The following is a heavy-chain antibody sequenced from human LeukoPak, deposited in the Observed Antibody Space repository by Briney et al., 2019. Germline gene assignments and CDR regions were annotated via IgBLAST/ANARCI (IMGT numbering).Heavy chain of an antibody. Sequence: PGGALRLSCAASGFTFSSYSMSWVRQAPGKGLEWVSSISSSSSYIYYADSVKGRFTISRDNAKNSLYLQMNSLRAEVTAVYYCARDSSGYYSPFDYWGQGTLVTVSS. V-gene: IGHV3-21*01. CDR2: ISSSSSYI. J-gene: IGHJ4*02. CDR1: GFTFSSYS. CDR3: ARDSSGYYSPFDY. D-gene: IGHD3-22*01.